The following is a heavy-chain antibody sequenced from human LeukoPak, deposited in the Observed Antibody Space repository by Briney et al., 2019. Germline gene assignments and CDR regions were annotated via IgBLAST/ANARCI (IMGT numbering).Heavy chain of an antibody. CDR3: ARDYYGSGSYCIDY. D-gene: IGHD3-10*01. CDR2: ISSSSSTI. V-gene: IGHV3-48*01. J-gene: IGHJ4*02. CDR1: GFTVSSNY. Sequence: GGSLRLSCAASGFTVSSNYMSWVRQAPGKGVEWVSYISSSSSTIYYADSVKGRFTISRDNAKNSLYLQMNSLRAEDTAVYYCARDYYGSGSYCIDYWGQGTLVTVSS.